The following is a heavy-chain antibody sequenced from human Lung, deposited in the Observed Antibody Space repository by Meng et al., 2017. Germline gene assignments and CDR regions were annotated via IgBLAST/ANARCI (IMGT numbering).Heavy chain of an antibody. Sequence: GGSLRLSCTASGFTFGDYGMSWVRQAPGKGLEWVGFIRSKAYGGTTEYAASVKGRFTISRDDSKGIAYLQMNSLKTEDTAVYYCSKAFCRSSHTCYVFGANYYYYGMDVWGQGTTVTVSS. V-gene: IGHV3-49*04. CDR3: SKAFCRSSHTCYVFGANYYYYGMDV. CDR2: IRSKAYGGTT. D-gene: IGHD2-2*01. J-gene: IGHJ6*02. CDR1: GFTFGDYG.